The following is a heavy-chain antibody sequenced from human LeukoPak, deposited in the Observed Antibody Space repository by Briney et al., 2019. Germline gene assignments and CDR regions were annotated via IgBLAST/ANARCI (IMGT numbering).Heavy chain of an antibody. J-gene: IGHJ4*02. Sequence: ASVKVSCKASGYTFTGYYMHWVRQAPGQGLEWMGWINPNSGGTNYAQKFQGRVTMTRDTSISTAYMELSRLRSDDTAVYYCATVPNIKDITIFGVVMDYWGQGTLVTVS. D-gene: IGHD3-3*01. CDR2: INPNSGGT. V-gene: IGHV1-2*02. CDR1: GYTFTGYY. CDR3: ATVPNIKDITIFGVVMDY.